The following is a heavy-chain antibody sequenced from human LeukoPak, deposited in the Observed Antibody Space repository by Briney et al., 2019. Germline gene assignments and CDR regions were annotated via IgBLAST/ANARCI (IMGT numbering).Heavy chain of an antibody. CDR2: ISSSSSYT. CDR1: GFTFSDYY. D-gene: IGHD3-10*01. CDR3: ARDRYYYGSGRRYGMDV. J-gene: IGHJ6*02. Sequence: PGGSLRLSCAASGFTFSDYYMSWIRQAPGKGLEWVSCISSSSSYTNYADSVKGRFTISRDNAKNSLYLQMNSLRAEDTAVYYCARDRYYYGSGRRYGMDVWGQGTTVTVSS. V-gene: IGHV3-11*05.